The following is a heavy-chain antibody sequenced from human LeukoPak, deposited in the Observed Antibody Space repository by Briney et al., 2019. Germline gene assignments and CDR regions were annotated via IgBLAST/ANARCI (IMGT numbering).Heavy chain of an antibody. J-gene: IGHJ4*02. CDR3: ARVGTTDFDD. D-gene: IGHD1-26*01. V-gene: IGHV1-18*01. CDR2: ITTYNGDT. CDR1: GYTFTTYP. Sequence: ASVKVSCETSGYTFTTYPINWVRQAPGQGLEWMGWITTYNGDTNYAQNLQGRVTMTADTSTSTAYMELRSLRSDDTAVYYCARVGTTDFDDWGQGTPVTVSS.